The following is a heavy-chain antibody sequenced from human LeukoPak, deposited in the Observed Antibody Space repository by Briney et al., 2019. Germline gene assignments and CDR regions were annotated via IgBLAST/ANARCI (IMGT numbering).Heavy chain of an antibody. D-gene: IGHD6-19*01. Sequence: SETLSLTCTVSGGSISSGSYYWSWIRQPAGTGLEWIGRIYTSGSTNYNPSLKSRVTISVDTSKNQFSLKLSSVTAADTAVYYCSRDPGYGRGWLDYWGQGTLVTVSS. J-gene: IGHJ4*02. CDR2: IYTSGST. V-gene: IGHV4-61*02. CDR3: SRDPGYGRGWLDY. CDR1: GGSISSGSYY.